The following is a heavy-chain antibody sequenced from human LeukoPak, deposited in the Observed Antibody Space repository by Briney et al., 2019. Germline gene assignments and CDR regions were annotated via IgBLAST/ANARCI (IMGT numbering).Heavy chain of an antibody. J-gene: IGHJ5*02. V-gene: IGHV4-39*02. CDR1: GGSISSSSYY. Sequence: PSETLSLTCTGSGGSISSSSYYWGWIRQPPGKGLEWIGSIYYSGSTYYNPSLKSRVTISVDTSKNQFSLKLSSVTAADTAVYYCAIDVYIVVVPAASWFDPWGQGTLVTVSS. D-gene: IGHD2-2*01. CDR3: AIDVYIVVVPAASWFDP. CDR2: IYYSGST.